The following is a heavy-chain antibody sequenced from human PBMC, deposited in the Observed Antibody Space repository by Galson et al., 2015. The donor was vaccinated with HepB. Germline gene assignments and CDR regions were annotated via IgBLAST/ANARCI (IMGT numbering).Heavy chain of an antibody. Sequence: SVKVSCKASGYTFTSYYMHWVRQAPGQGLEWMGIINPSGGSTSYAQKLQGRVTMTRDTSTSTVYMELSSLRSEDTAVYYCARDSSRIAAAGSLYYYGMDVWGQGTTVTVSS. CDR3: ARDSSRIAAAGSLYYYGMDV. D-gene: IGHD6-13*01. CDR2: INPSGGST. J-gene: IGHJ6*02. V-gene: IGHV1-46*04. CDR1: GYTFTSYY.